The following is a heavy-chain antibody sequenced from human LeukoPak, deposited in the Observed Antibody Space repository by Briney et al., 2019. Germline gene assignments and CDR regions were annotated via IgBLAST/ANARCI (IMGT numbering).Heavy chain of an antibody. CDR3: PRVRYSSGWPNFDY. D-gene: IGHD6-19*01. CDR1: GFTFSTYW. CDR2: INGDGSST. J-gene: IGHJ4*02. Sequence: GGSLRVSCAASGFTFSTYWMHWVRQAPGKGLVWVSRINGDGSSTSYADSVKGRFTISRDNAKNTLYLQMNSLRDEDTAVYYCPRVRYSSGWPNFDYWGRGTLVTVSS. V-gene: IGHV3-74*01.